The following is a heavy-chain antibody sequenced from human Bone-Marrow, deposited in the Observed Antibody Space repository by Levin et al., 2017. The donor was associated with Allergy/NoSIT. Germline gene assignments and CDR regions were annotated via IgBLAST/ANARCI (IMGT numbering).Heavy chain of an antibody. CDR2: ISGTGTFK. V-gene: IGHV3-21*01. CDR1: EFTFSDYN. Sequence: NPGGSLRLSCVASEFTFSDYNMDWVRQAPGKGLEWVSSISGTGTFKFYADSVKGRFTISRDNARNSLFLQMNSLRDEDTAVYYCARPFYCSDRNNCHDAFDVWGRGTVVTVSS. D-gene: IGHD3-22*01. CDR3: ARPFYCSDRNNCHDAFDV. J-gene: IGHJ3*01.